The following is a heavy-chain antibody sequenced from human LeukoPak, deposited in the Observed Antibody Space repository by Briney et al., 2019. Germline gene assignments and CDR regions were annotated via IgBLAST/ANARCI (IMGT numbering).Heavy chain of an antibody. CDR1: GFTFSSYG. CDR2: ISYDASNK. Sequence: GGSLRLSCAASGFTFSSYGMHWVRQAPGKGLEWVAVISYDASNKYYADSVKGRFTISRDNSKNTLYLQMNSLRAEDTAVYYCAKDGGYSSGWYGGWFDPWGQGTLVTVSS. CDR3: AKDGGYSSGWYGGWFDP. J-gene: IGHJ5*02. D-gene: IGHD6-19*01. V-gene: IGHV3-30*18.